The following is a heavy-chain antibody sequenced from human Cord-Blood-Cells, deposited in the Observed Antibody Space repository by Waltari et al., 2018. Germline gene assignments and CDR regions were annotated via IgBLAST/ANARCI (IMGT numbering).Heavy chain of an antibody. D-gene: IGHD2-2*01. J-gene: IGHJ3*02. CDR2: IKSKTDGGTT. CDR3: LIYCSSTSCYDAFDI. V-gene: IGHV3-15*01. CDR1: GFTFSNAW. Sequence: EVQLVESGGGLVKPGGSLRLSCAASGFTFSNAWRRWVRQAPGKGLEWVGRIKSKTDGGTTDYAAPVKGRFTISRDDSKNTLYLQMISLKTEDTAVYYCLIYCSSTSCYDAFDIWGQGTMVTVSS.